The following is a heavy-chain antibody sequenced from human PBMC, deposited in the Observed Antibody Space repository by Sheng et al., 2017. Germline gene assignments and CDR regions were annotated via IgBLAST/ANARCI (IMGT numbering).Heavy chain of an antibody. J-gene: IGHJ4*02. CDR1: GFTFSNYW. Sequence: EVQLVESGGCLAQPGGSLRLSCEGAGFTFSNYWMTWVRQAPGKGLEWVANIKDDGSEKKYVDSVKGRFTISRDNVKNSLYLQMNSLKAEDTAVYYCARGGSESDYWGQGTLVTVSS. CDR3: ARGGSESDY. CDR2: IKDDGSEK. D-gene: IGHD3-10*01. V-gene: IGHV3-7*01.